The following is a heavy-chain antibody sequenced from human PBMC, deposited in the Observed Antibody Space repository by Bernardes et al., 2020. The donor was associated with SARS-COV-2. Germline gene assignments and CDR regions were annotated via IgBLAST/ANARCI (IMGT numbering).Heavy chain of an antibody. CDR2: INPNSGDT. D-gene: IGHD2-15*01. CDR3: AREIVVVAATDYYYGMDV. CDR1: GYTFTGYY. V-gene: IGHV1-2*04. Sequence: ASVKVSCKASGYTFTGYYMHWVRQAPGQGLEWMGWINPNSGDTTYAQKFQGWVTMTRDTSISTAYMELSRLRSDDTAVYYCAREIVVVAATDYYYGMDVWGQGTTVTVS. J-gene: IGHJ6*02.